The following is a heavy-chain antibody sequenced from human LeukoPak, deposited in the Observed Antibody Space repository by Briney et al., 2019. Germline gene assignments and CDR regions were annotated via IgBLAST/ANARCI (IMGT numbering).Heavy chain of an antibody. CDR2: IYYSGST. CDR1: GGSISSYY. J-gene: IGHJ5*02. V-gene: IGHV4-59*08. Sequence: SETLSLTCTVSGGSISSYYWSWIRQPPGTGLEWIGYIYYSGSTNYNPSLKSRVTISVDTSKNQFSLKLSSVTAADTAVYYCARRLGRYNWFDPWGQGTLVTVSS. CDR3: ARRLGRYNWFDP.